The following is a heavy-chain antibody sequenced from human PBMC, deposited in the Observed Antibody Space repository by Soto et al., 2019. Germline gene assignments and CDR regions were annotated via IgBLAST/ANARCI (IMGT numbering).Heavy chain of an antibody. D-gene: IGHD1-26*01. V-gene: IGHV4-39*07. J-gene: IGHJ4*02. CDR3: ARVYPTTSCFDY. Sequence: PSETLSLTCTVSGGSISSSSYYWGWIRQPPGKGLEWIGYIYYSGSTNHNPSLKSRVTISVDTSKNQFSLKLSSVTAADTAVYYCARVYPTTSCFDYWGQGTLVTVSS. CDR1: GGSISSSSYY. CDR2: IYYSGST.